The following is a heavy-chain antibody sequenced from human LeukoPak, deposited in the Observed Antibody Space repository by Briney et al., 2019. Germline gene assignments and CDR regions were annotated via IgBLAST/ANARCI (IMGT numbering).Heavy chain of an antibody. CDR2: IYSGGST. D-gene: IGHD6-13*01. V-gene: IGHV3-53*01. Sequence: AGGSLRFSCAASGLTVSSNYMSWVRQAPGKGLQCVSVIYSGGSTYYSDSVKGRFTISRDNAKNTLYLQMNSLRAEDTAVYYCARDHVAEPPDYWGQGTLVTVSS. CDR3: ARDHVAEPPDY. CDR1: GLTVSSNY. J-gene: IGHJ4*02.